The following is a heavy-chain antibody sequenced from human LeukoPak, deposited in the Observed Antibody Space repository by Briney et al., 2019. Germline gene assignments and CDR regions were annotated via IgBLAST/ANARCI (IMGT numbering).Heavy chain of an antibody. V-gene: IGHV3-23*01. Sequence: GESLRLSCAASGFTFNTYAMTWVRQGPGMGLECVSGISGSGSNAYYAGSVKGRFTISRDNSKNTLYLQMDSLRVEDTALYYCAKDLQRWIQLPDYWGQGTLVTVSS. CDR2: ISGSGSNA. D-gene: IGHD5-24*01. CDR3: AKDLQRWIQLPDY. J-gene: IGHJ4*02. CDR1: GFTFNTYA.